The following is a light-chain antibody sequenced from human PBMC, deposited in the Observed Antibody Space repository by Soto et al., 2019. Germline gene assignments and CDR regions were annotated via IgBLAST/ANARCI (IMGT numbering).Light chain of an antibody. CDR1: SSDVGGYNY. CDR2: DVS. J-gene: IGLJ2*01. Sequence: QSALTQPRSVSGSPGQSVTISCTGTSSDVGGYNYVSWYQQHPGKAPKLMIYDVSKRPSGVPDRFSGSKSGNTASLTISGLQAEEEADYYCCSYAGSFVVFGAGTMLTVL. CDR3: CSYAGSFVV. V-gene: IGLV2-11*01.